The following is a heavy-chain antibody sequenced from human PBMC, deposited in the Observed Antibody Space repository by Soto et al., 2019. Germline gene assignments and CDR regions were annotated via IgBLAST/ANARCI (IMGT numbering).Heavy chain of an antibody. Sequence: QVQLVQSGAEVKKPGSSVKVSCKASGGTFSSNTISWVRQAPGQGLEWMGRIIPILDIANYAQKFQGRVTITADKSTSTAYMELSSLRSEDTAVYYCARRPGGTTVTVTPLDYWGQGSLVTVSS. D-gene: IGHD4-17*01. J-gene: IGHJ4*02. CDR2: IIPILDIA. V-gene: IGHV1-69*02. CDR1: GGTFSSNT. CDR3: ARRPGGTTVTVTPLDY.